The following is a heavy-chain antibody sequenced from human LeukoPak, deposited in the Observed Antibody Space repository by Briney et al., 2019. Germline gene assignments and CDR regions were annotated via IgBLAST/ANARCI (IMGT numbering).Heavy chain of an antibody. CDR2: ISGSGGST. J-gene: IGHJ4*02. Sequence: GGSRRLSCAASGFTFSSDAMSWVRQAPGKGLEWVSAISGSGGSTYYADSVKGRFTISRDNSKNTLYLQMNSLRAEDTAVYYCAIPRGDIVVVPAAIEYWGQGTLVTVSS. D-gene: IGHD2-2*01. CDR3: AIPRGDIVVVPAAIEY. CDR1: GFTFSSDA. V-gene: IGHV3-23*01.